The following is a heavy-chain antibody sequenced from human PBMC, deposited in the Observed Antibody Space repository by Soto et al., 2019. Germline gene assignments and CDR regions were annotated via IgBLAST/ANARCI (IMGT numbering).Heavy chain of an antibody. Sequence: PSETLSLTCTVSGGSITSSSYYWGWIRQPPGEGLEWIGSIYYSGSTYYNPSLKSRVTISVDTSKNQFSLKLSSVTAADTAVYYCARLDILTGYYSYFDYWGQGTLVTVSS. D-gene: IGHD3-9*01. J-gene: IGHJ4*02. CDR1: GGSITSSSYY. V-gene: IGHV4-39*01. CDR3: ARLDILTGYYSYFDY. CDR2: IYYSGST.